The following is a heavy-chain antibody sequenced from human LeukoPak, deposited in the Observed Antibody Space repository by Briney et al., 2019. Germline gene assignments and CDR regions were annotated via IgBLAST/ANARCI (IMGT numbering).Heavy chain of an antibody. CDR2: TYYSGST. V-gene: IGHV4-30-4*08. D-gene: IGHD5-18*01. CDR3: ARSDTAMVNFDY. Sequence: SQTLSLTCTVSGGSISSGDYYWSWIRQPPGKGLEWIGYTYYSGSTYYNPSLKSRVTISVDTSKNQFSLKLSSVTAADTAVYYCARSDTAMVNFDYWGQGTLVTVSS. CDR1: GGSISSGDYY. J-gene: IGHJ4*02.